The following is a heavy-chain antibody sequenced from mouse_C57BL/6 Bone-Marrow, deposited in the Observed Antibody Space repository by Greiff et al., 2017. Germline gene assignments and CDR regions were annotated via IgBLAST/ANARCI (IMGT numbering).Heavy chain of an antibody. CDR2: IDPANGNT. CDR1: GFNIKNTY. Sequence: EVQLQQSVAELVRPGASVKLSCTASGFNIKNTYMHWVKQRPEQGLEWIGRIDPANGNTKYAPKFQGKATITADTSSNKAYLQLSSLTSEDTAIYYCARLFITTVVVPYAMDYWGQGTSVTVSS. D-gene: IGHD1-1*01. CDR3: ARLFITTVVVPYAMDY. V-gene: IGHV14-3*01. J-gene: IGHJ4*01.